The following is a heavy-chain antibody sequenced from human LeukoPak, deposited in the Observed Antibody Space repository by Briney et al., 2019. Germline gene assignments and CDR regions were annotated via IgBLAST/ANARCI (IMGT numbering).Heavy chain of an antibody. D-gene: IGHD6-13*01. V-gene: IGHV1-2*02. CDR3: APSNSWHYYFDY. CDR1: GYTFTGYY. Sequence: ASVKVSCKASGYTFTGYYMHWVRQAPGRGLEWMGWINPNNGGTNYAQKFQGRVTMTRDTSISTAYMELSRLRSDDTAVYYCAPSNSWHYYFDYWGQGTLVTVSS. J-gene: IGHJ4*02. CDR2: INPNNGGT.